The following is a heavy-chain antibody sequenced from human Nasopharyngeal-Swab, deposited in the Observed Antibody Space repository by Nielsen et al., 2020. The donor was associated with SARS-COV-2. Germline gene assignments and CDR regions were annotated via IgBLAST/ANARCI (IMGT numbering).Heavy chain of an antibody. CDR1: GFTFSSYW. V-gene: IGHV3-7*01. CDR2: IKQDGSEK. CDR3: ASEGSRNYNYDFWSGYYFNWFDP. D-gene: IGHD3-3*01. Sequence: GESLKISCAASGFTFSSYWMSWVRQAPGKGLEWVANIKQDGSEKYYVDSVKGRFTISRDNAKNSLYLQMNSLRAEDTGVYYCASEGSRNYNYDFWSGYYFNWFDPWGQGTLVTVSS. J-gene: IGHJ5*02.